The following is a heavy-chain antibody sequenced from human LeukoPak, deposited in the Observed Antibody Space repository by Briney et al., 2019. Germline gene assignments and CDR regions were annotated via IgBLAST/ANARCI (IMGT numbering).Heavy chain of an antibody. Sequence: PSETLSLTCTVSGGSISSYYWSWIQQPPGKGLEWIGYIYYSGSTNYNPSLKSRVTISVDTSKNQFSLKLSSVTAADTAVYYCARHSYYGSGNWFDPWGQGTLVTVSS. CDR3: ARHSYYGSGNWFDP. CDR1: GGSISSYY. J-gene: IGHJ5*02. V-gene: IGHV4-59*08. D-gene: IGHD3-10*01. CDR2: IYYSGST.